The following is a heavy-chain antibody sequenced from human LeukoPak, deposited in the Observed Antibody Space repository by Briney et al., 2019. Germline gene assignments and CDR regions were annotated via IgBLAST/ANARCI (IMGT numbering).Heavy chain of an antibody. CDR1: GFTFSTYW. J-gene: IGHJ4*02. D-gene: IGHD3-10*01. V-gene: IGHV3-7*01. CDR3: AREPGSGPPGY. Sequence: GGSLRLSCAASGFTFSTYWMSWVRQAPGKGLEWVANIKQDGSEKDYVDSVKGRFTISRDNAKNSLYLQMNSLRAEDTAVYYCAREPGSGPPGYWGQGTLVTVSS. CDR2: IKQDGSEK.